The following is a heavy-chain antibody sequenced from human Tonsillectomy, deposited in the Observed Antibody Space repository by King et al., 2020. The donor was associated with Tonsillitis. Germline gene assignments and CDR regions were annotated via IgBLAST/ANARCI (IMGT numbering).Heavy chain of an antibody. D-gene: IGHD3-3*01. Sequence: QVQLQESGPGLVKPSQTLSLTCTVSGGSISSGSHYWSWIRQPAGKGLEWIGRIYTSGSTNYNPSLKSRVTISVDTSKNQFSLKLSSVTAADTAVYYCARGYYTRGFYFDFWGQGTLVTVSS. V-gene: IGHV4-61*02. J-gene: IGHJ4*02. CDR1: GGSISSGSHY. CDR2: IYTSGST. CDR3: ARGYYTRGFYFDF.